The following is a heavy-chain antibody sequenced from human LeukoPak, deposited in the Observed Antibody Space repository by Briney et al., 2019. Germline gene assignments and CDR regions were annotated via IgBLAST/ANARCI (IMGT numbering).Heavy chain of an antibody. CDR1: GGSISSYY. Sequence: SETLSLTCTVSGGSISSYYWSWIRQPPGKGLEWIGYIYYSGSTNYSPSLKSRVTISVDTSKNQFSLKLSSVTAADTAVYYCARDGYYYDSSGYYFWGQGTLVTVSS. J-gene: IGHJ4*02. D-gene: IGHD3-22*01. CDR3: ARDGYYYDSSGYYF. CDR2: IYYSGST. V-gene: IGHV4-59*01.